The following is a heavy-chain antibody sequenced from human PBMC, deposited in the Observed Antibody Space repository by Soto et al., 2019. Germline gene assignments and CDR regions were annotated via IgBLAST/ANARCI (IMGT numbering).Heavy chain of an antibody. J-gene: IGHJ4*02. CDR1: GCNFRNHV. CDR2: ISGSGGST. V-gene: IGHV3-23*01. CDR3: AKNSKAPSSSWYY. D-gene: IGHD6-13*01. Sequence: PHRLRYAASGCNFRNHVVSWIRQTPGKGLEWVSAISGSGGSTYYADSVKGRFTISRDNSINTLYLQMSGLRAEDTAVYYCAKNSKAPSSSWYYWCQGTLVTVSS.